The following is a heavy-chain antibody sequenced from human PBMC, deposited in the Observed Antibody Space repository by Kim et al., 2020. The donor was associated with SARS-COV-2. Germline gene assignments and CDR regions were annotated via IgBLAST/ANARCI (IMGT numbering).Heavy chain of an antibody. J-gene: IGHJ4*02. CDR1: GGSFSGYY. Sequence: SETLSLTCAVYGGSFSGYYWSWIRQPPGKGLEWIGEINHSGSTNSNPSLKSRVTISVDTSKNQFSLKLSSVTAADTAVYYCARGSLAAAGSDYWGQGTLVTVSS. D-gene: IGHD6-13*01. CDR2: INHSGST. CDR3: ARGSLAAAGSDY. V-gene: IGHV4-34*01.